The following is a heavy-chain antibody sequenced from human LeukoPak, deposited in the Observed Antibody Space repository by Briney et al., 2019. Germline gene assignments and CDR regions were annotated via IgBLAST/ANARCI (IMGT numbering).Heavy chain of an antibody. D-gene: IGHD2-15*01. CDR3: ATNHGGNQDAFDI. J-gene: IGHJ3*02. V-gene: IGHV1-2*02. CDR1: GYTFTSYY. CDR2: INPNSGGT. Sequence: GASVKVSCKASGYTFTSYYMHWVRQAPGQGLEWMGWINPNSGGTNYAQKFQGRVTMTRDTSISTAYMELSRLRSDDTAVYYCATNHGGNQDAFDIWGQGTMVTVSS.